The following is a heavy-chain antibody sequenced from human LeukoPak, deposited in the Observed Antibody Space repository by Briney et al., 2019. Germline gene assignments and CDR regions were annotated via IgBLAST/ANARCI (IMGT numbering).Heavy chain of an antibody. CDR1: GGSFSGYY. D-gene: IGHD3-22*01. V-gene: IGHV4-34*01. Sequence: SETLSLTCAVYGGSFSGYYWSWIRQPPGKGLEWIGEINHSGSTNYNPSLKSRVTISVDTSKNQFSLRLSSVTAADTALYYCATDSSGSFDAFDVWGQGTLVTVSS. J-gene: IGHJ3*01. CDR2: INHSGST. CDR3: ATDSSGSFDAFDV.